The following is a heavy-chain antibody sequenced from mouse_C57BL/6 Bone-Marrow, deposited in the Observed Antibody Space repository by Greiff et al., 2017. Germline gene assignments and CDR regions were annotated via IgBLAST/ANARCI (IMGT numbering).Heavy chain of an antibody. CDR1: GYAFTNYL. CDR3: ARFYYYGRSLFDY. CDR2: INPGSGGT. J-gene: IGHJ2*01. Sequence: VQLQQSGAELVRPGPSVKVSCKASGYAFTNYLIEWVKQRPGQGLEWIGVINPGSGGTHYNERLKGKATRTADKSTSTAYMQLSSLTSEDSAVYFCARFYYYGRSLFDYWGQGTTLTVSS. D-gene: IGHD1-1*01. V-gene: IGHV1-54*01.